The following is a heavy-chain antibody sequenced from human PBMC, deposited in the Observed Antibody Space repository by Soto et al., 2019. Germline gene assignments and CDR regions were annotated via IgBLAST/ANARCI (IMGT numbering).Heavy chain of an antibody. V-gene: IGHV1-69*14. J-gene: IGHJ6*02. CDR2: IITIFGTA. CDR1: GGTFSSYA. CDR3: ARDQFIRTSCYGAYGMDV. D-gene: IGHD2-2*01. Sequence: QVQLVQSGAEVKKPGSSVKVSCKASGGTFSSYAISWVRQAPGQGLEWMGGIITIFGTANYAQKFQGRVTLPADKYTSTAYRELSSLRSEDTAVYYCARDQFIRTSCYGAYGMDVWGQGTTVTVSS.